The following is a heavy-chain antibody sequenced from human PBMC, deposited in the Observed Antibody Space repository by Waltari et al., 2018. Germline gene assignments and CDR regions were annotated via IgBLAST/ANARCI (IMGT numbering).Heavy chain of an antibody. J-gene: IGHJ4*02. CDR1: GFTFSSYA. CDR3: AKEYYDFWSGLIKPYYFDY. Sequence: QVQLVESGGGVVQPGRSLRLSCAASGFTFSSYAMHWVRQAPGKGLEWVAVISYDGSNKYYADSVKGRFTISRDNSKNTLYLQMNSLRAEDTAVYYCAKEYYDFWSGLIKPYYFDYWGRGTLVTVSS. CDR2: ISYDGSNK. D-gene: IGHD3-3*01. V-gene: IGHV3-30*01.